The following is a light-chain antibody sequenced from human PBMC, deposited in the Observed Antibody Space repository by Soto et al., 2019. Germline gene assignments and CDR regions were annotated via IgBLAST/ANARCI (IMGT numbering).Light chain of an antibody. J-gene: IGLJ1*01. Sequence: QSALTQAASVSGSPGQSISISCTGTSSDDGSYNLVSWYQQHPGKAPKLMIYGVNKRPSGVSNRFSGSKSGNTASLTISGLHAEDEADYYCCSFAGNSTFYVFGTGTKLTVL. CDR1: SSDDGSYNL. CDR2: GVN. CDR3: CSFAGNSTFYV. V-gene: IGLV2-23*02.